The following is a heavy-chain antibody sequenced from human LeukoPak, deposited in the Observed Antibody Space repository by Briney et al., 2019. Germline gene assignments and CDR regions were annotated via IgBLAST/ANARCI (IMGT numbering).Heavy chain of an antibody. CDR1: GYTFTNFG. CDR3: ARPYDSSGNDLGY. J-gene: IGHJ4*02. CDR2: ISTYNGNS. Sequence: ASVKVSCKASGYTFTNFGISWVRQAPGQSLEWMGWISTYNGNSNHPQKFHGRVTMTTDTSTSTAYMELRSLRSDDTAVYYCARPYDSSGNDLGYWGQGTLVTVSS. D-gene: IGHD3-22*01. V-gene: IGHV1-18*01.